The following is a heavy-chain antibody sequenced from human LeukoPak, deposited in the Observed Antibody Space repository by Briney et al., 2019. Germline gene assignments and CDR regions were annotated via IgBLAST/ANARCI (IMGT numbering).Heavy chain of an antibody. CDR1: GYTFTGYY. J-gene: IGHJ4*02. Sequence: ASVKVSCKASGYTFTGYYMHWVRQAPGQGLEWMGWINPNSGGTNYAQKFQGRVTMTRDTSISTAYMELSRLRSDDTAVYYCARVSYYSSSSHLDYWGQGTLVTVSS. V-gene: IGHV1-2*02. CDR2: INPNSGGT. D-gene: IGHD6-6*01. CDR3: ARVSYYSSSSHLDY.